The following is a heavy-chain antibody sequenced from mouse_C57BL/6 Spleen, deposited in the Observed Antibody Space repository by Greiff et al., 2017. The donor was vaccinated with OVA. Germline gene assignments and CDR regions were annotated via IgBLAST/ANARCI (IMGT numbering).Heavy chain of an antibody. Sequence: QVQLQQSGAELARPGASVKMSCKASGYTFTSYTMHWVKQRPGQGLEWIGYINPSSGYTKYNQKFKDKATLTADKSSSTAYMQLSSLTSEDSAVYYCVYYDYDEGMDYWGQGTSVTVSS. CDR3: VYYDYDEGMDY. V-gene: IGHV1-4*01. CDR1: GYTFTSYT. CDR2: INPSSGYT. D-gene: IGHD2-4*01. J-gene: IGHJ4*01.